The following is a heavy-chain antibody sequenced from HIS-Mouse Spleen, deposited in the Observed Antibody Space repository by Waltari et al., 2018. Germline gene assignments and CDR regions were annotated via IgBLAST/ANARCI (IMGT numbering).Heavy chain of an antibody. Sequence: QLQLQESGPGLVKPSETLSLTCTVSGGSISSSSYYWGWIRQPPGKGLGWIGSIYYSGSTSYKRSLKSRVTISVDTSKNQFSLKLSSVTAADTAVYYCAREIPYSSSWYDWYFDLWGRGTLVTVSS. CDR1: GGSISSSSYY. CDR3: AREIPYSSSWYDWYFDL. CDR2: IYYSGST. V-gene: IGHV4-39*07. J-gene: IGHJ2*01. D-gene: IGHD6-13*01.